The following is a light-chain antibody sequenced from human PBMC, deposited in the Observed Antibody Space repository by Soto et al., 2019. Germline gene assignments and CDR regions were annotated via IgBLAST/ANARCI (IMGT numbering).Light chain of an antibody. CDR3: AAWDDSLNGYV. CDR1: SSDIGANT. J-gene: IGLJ1*01. CDR2: SHS. V-gene: IGLV1-44*01. Sequence: QSVLTQPPSASGTPGQRVTFSCSGSSSDIGANTVNWYQQLPGAAPKLLMYSHSQRSSGVPDRFSGSKSGTSASLAISGLQSDDEADYYCAAWDDSLNGYVFGTGTKVTVL.